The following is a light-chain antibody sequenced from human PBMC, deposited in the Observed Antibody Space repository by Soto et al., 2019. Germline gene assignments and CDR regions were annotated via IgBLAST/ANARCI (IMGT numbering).Light chain of an antibody. Sequence: DIQMTQSPSTLSASIGDRVTITCRASQSIGSWLAWYQQKPGKAPKVLIYKASSLESGVPSRFSGSGSGTEFTLTISSLQPDDFAIYYCQHYNTYSWTFGQGTKVEIK. CDR2: KAS. CDR1: QSIGSW. V-gene: IGKV1-5*03. J-gene: IGKJ1*01. CDR3: QHYNTYSWT.